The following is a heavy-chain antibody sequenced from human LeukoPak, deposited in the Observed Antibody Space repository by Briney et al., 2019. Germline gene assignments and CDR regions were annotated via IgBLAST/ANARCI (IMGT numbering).Heavy chain of an antibody. Sequence: RPSETLSLTCAVYGGTFSGYYWSWIRQPPGKGLEWIGEINHSGSTNYNPSLKSRVTMSVDTSKNQFSLKLSSVTAADTAVYYCARENYATVEGIDYWGQGTLVTVSS. CDR3: ARENYATVEGIDY. CDR1: GGTFSGYY. D-gene: IGHD4-23*01. CDR2: INHSGST. J-gene: IGHJ4*02. V-gene: IGHV4-34*01.